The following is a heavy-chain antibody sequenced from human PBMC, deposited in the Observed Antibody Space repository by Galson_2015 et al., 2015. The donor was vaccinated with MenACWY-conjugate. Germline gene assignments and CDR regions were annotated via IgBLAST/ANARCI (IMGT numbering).Heavy chain of an antibody. CDR2: LYYSGST. V-gene: IGHV4-39*07. Sequence: ETLSLTCSVSGASLKDTNYFWGWIRQPPGKGLEWIGSLYYSGSTSDNPSLKGRVTISVNTSKNQCSLKLTSVSAADTAVYFCARGPGGHSFSYRDYFDYWGQGALVTVSS. CDR1: GASLKDTNYF. D-gene: IGHD5-18*01. CDR3: ARGPGGHSFSYRDYFDY. J-gene: IGHJ4*02.